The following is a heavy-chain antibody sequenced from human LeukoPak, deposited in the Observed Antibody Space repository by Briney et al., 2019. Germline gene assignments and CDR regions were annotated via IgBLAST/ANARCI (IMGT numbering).Heavy chain of an antibody. CDR2: IDPSDSYT. V-gene: IGHV5-10-1*01. J-gene: IGHJ4*02. Sequence: GESLKISCKGSGYSFTNYWINWVRLVPGKGLEWMGRIDPSDSYTNYSPSFQGHVTISVDKSITTAYLQWNSLKASDTAIYYCARLTLAPSGFDSWGQGTLVTVSS. CDR1: GYSFTNYW. CDR3: ARLTLAPSGFDS. D-gene: IGHD1-14*01.